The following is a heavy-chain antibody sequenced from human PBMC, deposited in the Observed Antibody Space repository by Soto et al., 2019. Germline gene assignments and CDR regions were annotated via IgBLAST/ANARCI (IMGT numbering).Heavy chain of an antibody. D-gene: IGHD1-26*01. Sequence: RVSLRLSCLGSGFTFSNYGMHWVLQPPGKGLEWVALISDDGDKRYYADSVRGRLIISRDNSKDTLYLQMNSLGPDDTAVYFSEKARVRMGGANSFDEGGQ. CDR3: EKARVRMGGANSFDE. CDR2: ISDDGDKR. J-gene: IGHJ4*02. V-gene: IGHV3-30*18. CDR1: GFTFSNYG.